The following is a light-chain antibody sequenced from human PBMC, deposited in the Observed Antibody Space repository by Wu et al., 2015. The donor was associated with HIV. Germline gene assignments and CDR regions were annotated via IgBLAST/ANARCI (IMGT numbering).Light chain of an antibody. CDR1: NDINNF. CDR2: SAS. J-gene: IGKJ2*01. Sequence: DIQMTQSPSSLSAFIGDRVTMTCRASNDINNFLAWYQLKPGKIPRLLIFSASTLVSGVPSRFGGSGSGTDFTLTIDGLQREDVATYFCLKYDAVPRTFGQGT. V-gene: IGKV1-27*01. CDR3: LKYDAVPRT.